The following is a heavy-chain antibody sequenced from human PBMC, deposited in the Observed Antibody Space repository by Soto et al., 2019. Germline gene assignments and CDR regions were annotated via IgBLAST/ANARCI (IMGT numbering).Heavy chain of an antibody. D-gene: IGHD4-17*01. V-gene: IGHV4-30-4*01. J-gene: IGHJ4*02. CDR2: IYHSGKT. CDR3: ARVYGDTVKMDH. CDR1: GGSIGSGDHY. Sequence: SLTCTVSGGSIGSGDHYWSWIRQPPGKGLEWIGYIYHSGKTYYNPSLKSRVTMSVDTSKNQFSLKLSSVTAADTAVYYCARVYGDTVKMDHWGQGTLVTVSS.